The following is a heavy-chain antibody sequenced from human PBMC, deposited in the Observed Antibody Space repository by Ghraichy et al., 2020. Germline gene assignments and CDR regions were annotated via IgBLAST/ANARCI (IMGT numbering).Heavy chain of an antibody. CDR3: ARTGYSSGWRYLDL. V-gene: IGHV3-7*01. CDR2: IKQDGSEK. D-gene: IGHD6-19*01. Sequence: GESLNISCAVSGFTFSSYWMSWVRQAPGKGLEWVANIKQDGSEKYYVDSVKGRFTISRDNAKNSLYLQMNSLRAEDTAVYYCARTGYSSGWRYLDLWGRGTLVTVSS. CDR1: GFTFSSYW. J-gene: IGHJ2*01.